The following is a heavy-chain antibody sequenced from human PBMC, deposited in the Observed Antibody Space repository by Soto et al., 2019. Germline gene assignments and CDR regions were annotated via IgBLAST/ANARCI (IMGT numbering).Heavy chain of an antibody. D-gene: IGHD3-16*02. CDR1: GYTFTSYD. CDR2: MNPNSGNT. V-gene: IGHV1-8*01. CDR3: ARANKGELSDFDY. J-gene: IGHJ4*02. Sequence: ASVKVSCKASGYTFTSYDINWVRQATGQGIEWMGWMNPNSGNTGYAQKFQGRVTMTRNTSISTAYMELSSLRSEDTAVYYCARANKGELSDFDYWGQGTLVTVSS.